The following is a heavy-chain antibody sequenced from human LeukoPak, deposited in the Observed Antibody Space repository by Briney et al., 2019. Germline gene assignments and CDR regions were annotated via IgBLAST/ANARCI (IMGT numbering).Heavy chain of an antibody. CDR3: ARCSGYGMDV. CDR2: IRYDGSNK. CDR1: GFTLSSYW. J-gene: IGHJ6*02. D-gene: IGHD3-10*02. V-gene: IGHV3-30*02. Sequence: GGSLRLSCAASGFTLSSYWMHWVRQAPGKGLEWVAFIRYDGSNKYYADSVKGRFTISRDNSKNTLYLQMNSLRAEDTAVYYCARCSGYGMDVWGQGTAVTVSS.